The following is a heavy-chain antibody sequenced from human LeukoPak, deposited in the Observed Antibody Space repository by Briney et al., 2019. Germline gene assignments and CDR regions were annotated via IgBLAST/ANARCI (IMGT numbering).Heavy chain of an antibody. J-gene: IGHJ6*02. Sequence: ASVKVSCKASGYTFTSYGISWVRQAPGQGLEWMGWISAYNGNTNYAQKLQGRVTMTTDTSTSTAYMELRSLRSDDTAVYYCARDRSWGYYYYGMDVWGQGTTVTVSS. CDR1: GYTFTSYG. D-gene: IGHD3-16*01. CDR2: ISAYNGNT. V-gene: IGHV1-18*01. CDR3: ARDRSWGYYYYGMDV.